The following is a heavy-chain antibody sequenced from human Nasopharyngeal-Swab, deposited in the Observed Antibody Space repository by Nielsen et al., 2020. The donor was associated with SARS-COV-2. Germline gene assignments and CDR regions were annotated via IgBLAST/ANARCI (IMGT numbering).Heavy chain of an antibody. D-gene: IGHD4-23*01. V-gene: IGHV1-18*01. CDR2: ISAYNGNT. CDR1: GYTLTELS. CDR3: ARIGGSRDYDGAFDI. Sequence: ASVKVSCKVSGYTLTELSMHWVRQAPGQGLEWMGWISAYNGNTNYAQKLQGRVTMTTDTSTSTAYMELRSLRSDDTAVYYCARIGGSRDYDGAFDIWGQGTMVTVSS. J-gene: IGHJ3*02.